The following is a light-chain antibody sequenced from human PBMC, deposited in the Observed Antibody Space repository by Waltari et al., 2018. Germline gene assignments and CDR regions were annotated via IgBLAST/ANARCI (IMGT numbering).Light chain of an antibody. V-gene: IGLV2-8*01. CDR2: EVS. J-gene: IGLJ1*01. CDR1: SSDVGGYNY. CDR3: SSYAGSNSHV. Sequence: QSALTQPPSASGSPGQSVTMSYTGTSSDVGGYNYVSWYQQHPGTVPKLIIYEVSERPSGVPHRFSGSKSGNTASLTVSGLQAEDEADYYCSSYAGSNSHVFGTGTRVTVL.